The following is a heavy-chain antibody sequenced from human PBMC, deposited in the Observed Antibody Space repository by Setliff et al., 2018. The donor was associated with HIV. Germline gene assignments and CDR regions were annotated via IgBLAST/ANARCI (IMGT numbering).Heavy chain of an antibody. CDR2: IYYSGST. CDR1: GGSISSNY. J-gene: IGHJ3*02. Sequence: SETLSLTCTVSGGSISSNYWSWMRQPPGKGLEWIGHIYYSGSTNCNPSLKSRVTISVDTSRNQFSLNLSSVTAADTAVYYCASFLLLHKNAFDIWGQGTMVTVSS. V-gene: IGHV4-59*01. D-gene: IGHD2-15*01. CDR3: ASFLLLHKNAFDI.